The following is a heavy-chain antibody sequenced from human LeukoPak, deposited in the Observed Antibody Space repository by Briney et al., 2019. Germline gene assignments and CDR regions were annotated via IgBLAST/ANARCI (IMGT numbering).Heavy chain of an antibody. CDR1: GYTLSTYW. CDR3: AELGITRSGGV. V-gene: IGHV3-74*01. Sequence: GGCLRLSCAASGYTLSTYWTHCVSHALGKGRVCVSRIIRDASSIAYADSVQGRFTIRRDNAKNTLYLQMNNLRAEDTAVYYCAELGITRSGGVWGKGTTVTISS. D-gene: IGHD3-10*01. CDR2: IIRDASSI. J-gene: IGHJ6*04.